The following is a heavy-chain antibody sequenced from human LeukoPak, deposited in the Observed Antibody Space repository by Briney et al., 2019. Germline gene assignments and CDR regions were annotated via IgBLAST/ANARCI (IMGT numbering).Heavy chain of an antibody. V-gene: IGHV4-34*01. CDR2: INHSGST. Sequence: SETLSLTCAVYGGSFSGYYWSWIRQPPGKGLEWIGEINHSGSTNYNPSLKSRVTISVDTSKSQFSLKLSSVTAADTAVYYCARARIAARLFSSGYNWFDPWGQGTLVTVSS. D-gene: IGHD6-6*01. CDR1: GGSFSGYY. J-gene: IGHJ5*02. CDR3: ARARIAARLFSSGYNWFDP.